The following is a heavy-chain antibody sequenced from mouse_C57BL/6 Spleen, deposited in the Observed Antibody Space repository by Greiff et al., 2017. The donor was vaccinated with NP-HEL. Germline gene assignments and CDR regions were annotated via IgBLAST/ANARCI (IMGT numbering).Heavy chain of an antibody. CDR1: GFTFSNYW. V-gene: IGHV6-3*01. Sequence: EVQLVESGGGLVQPGGSMKLSCVASGFTFSNYWMNWVRQSPEKGLEWVAQIRLKSDNYATHYAESVKGRFTISRDDSKSSVYLQMNNLRAEDTGIYYCTRYDYDGGYFDYWGQGTTLTVSS. CDR2: IRLKSDNYAT. CDR3: TRYDYDGGYFDY. J-gene: IGHJ2*01. D-gene: IGHD2-4*01.